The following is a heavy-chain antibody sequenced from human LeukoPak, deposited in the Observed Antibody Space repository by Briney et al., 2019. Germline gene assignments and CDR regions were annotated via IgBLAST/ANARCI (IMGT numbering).Heavy chain of an antibody. CDR3: ARGAHEGPYYCHY. Sequence: PSETLSLTCTVSGGSMTSYYWTWIRQPPGKGLEWIGYIYYRGTTYYNPSLKSRVTMSVDVFKKQFSLKLSSATAADTAVYYCARGAHEGPYYCHYCGQETLVTVSS. V-gene: IGHV4-59*01. J-gene: IGHJ4*02. CDR2: IYYRGTT. CDR1: GGSMTSYY.